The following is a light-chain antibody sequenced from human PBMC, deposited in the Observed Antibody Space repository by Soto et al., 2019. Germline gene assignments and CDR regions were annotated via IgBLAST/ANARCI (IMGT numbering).Light chain of an antibody. CDR1: QSISSW. V-gene: IGKV1-5*01. Sequence: DIQMTQSPSTLSASVVDRVTITCRASQSISSWLAWYQQKPGKAPKLLIYDASSLESGVPSRFSGSGSGTEFTLTISSLQPDDFATYYCQHYNSYSEACGHGTKVDIK. CDR3: QHYNSYSEA. J-gene: IGKJ1*01. CDR2: DAS.